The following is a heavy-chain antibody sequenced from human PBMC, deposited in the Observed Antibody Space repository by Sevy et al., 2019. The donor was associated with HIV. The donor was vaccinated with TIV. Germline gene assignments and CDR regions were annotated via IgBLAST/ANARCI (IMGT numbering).Heavy chain of an antibody. CDR1: GGSISSSNW. CDR3: ARGPPMIAAAGTHNWFDP. Sequence: SETLSLTCAVSGGSISSSNWWSWVRQPPGKGLEWIGEIYRSGSTNYNPSLKSRVTISVDKSKNQFSLKLSSLTAADTAVYYCARGPPMIAAAGTHNWFDPWGQGTLVTVSS. J-gene: IGHJ5*02. D-gene: IGHD6-13*01. V-gene: IGHV4-4*02. CDR2: IYRSGST.